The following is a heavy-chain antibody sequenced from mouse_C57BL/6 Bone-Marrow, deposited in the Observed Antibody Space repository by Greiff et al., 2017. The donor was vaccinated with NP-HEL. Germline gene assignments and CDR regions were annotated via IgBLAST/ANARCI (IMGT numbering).Heavy chain of an antibody. J-gene: IGHJ1*03. CDR3: ARGIYYDYDGWYFDV. CDR2: IYPYNGVS. Sequence: EVQRVESGPELVKPGASVKISCKASGYSFTGYYMHWVKQSHGNILDWIGYIYPYNGVSSYNQKFKGKATLTVDKSSSTAYMELRSLTSEDSAVYYCARGIYYDYDGWYFDVWGTGTTVTVSS. V-gene: IGHV1-31*01. CDR1: GYSFTGYY. D-gene: IGHD2-4*01.